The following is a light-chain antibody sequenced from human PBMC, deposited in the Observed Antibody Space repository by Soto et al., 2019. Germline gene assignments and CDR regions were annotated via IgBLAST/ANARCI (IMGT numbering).Light chain of an antibody. CDR3: SSYAGDNTYV. CDR1: DRYVFKYNY. V-gene: IGLV2-8*01. CDR2: EVR. J-gene: IGLJ1*01. Sequence: QSVLTHPPSASGSPGHSFTISFSGTDRYVFKYNYLSWYQQHPGTAPKVLIYEVRRRPSGVPDRFSASKTGNTASLTLSGLQDDDEADYYCSSYAGDNTYVFGSGTKVPVL.